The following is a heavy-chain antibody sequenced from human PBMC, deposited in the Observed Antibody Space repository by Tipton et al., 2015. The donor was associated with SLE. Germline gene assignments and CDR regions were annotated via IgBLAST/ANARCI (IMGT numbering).Heavy chain of an antibody. CDR3: ARERGSSSWYGGYYFDY. J-gene: IGHJ4*02. Sequence: GSLRLSCAVSGGSISSSNWWSWVRQPPGKGLEWIGEIYHSGSTNYNPSLKSRVTISVDTSKNQFSLKLSSVTAADTAVYYCARERGSSSWYGGYYFDYWGQGTLVTVSS. CDR1: GGSISSSNW. V-gene: IGHV4-4*02. D-gene: IGHD6-13*01. CDR2: IYHSGST.